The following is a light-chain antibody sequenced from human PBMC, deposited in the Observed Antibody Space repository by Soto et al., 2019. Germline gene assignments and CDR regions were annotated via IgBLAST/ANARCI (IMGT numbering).Light chain of an antibody. Sequence: DIQMTQSPSTLSASVGDRVTITCRASQSISSWLAWYQQKPGKAPKLLIYDASSLESGVPSRFSGSGSGTEITLTISSLQPDDFATYDGQQYNSYPWTFGQGTKVEIK. CDR3: QQYNSYPWT. CDR1: QSISSW. V-gene: IGKV1-5*01. CDR2: DAS. J-gene: IGKJ1*01.